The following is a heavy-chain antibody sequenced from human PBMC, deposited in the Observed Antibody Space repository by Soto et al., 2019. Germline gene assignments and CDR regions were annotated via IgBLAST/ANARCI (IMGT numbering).Heavy chain of an antibody. CDR3: ARPLRFLDPRDNYAMDV. Sequence: QVHLVQSGAEVKRPGASVNISCKASGYTFTSYHLHWVRQAPGQRLEWMGIINPSGGSIRYAQKFQGRVVMTRDTSTNTVYMELGRLRSEDTAVYYCARPLRFLDPRDNYAMDVWGQGTTVTVSS. J-gene: IGHJ6*02. CDR1: GYTFTSYH. CDR2: INPSGGSI. D-gene: IGHD3-3*01. V-gene: IGHV1-46*01.